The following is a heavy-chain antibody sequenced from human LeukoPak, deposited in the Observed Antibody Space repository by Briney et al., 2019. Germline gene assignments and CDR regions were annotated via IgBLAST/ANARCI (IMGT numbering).Heavy chain of an antibody. Sequence: SVTVSCKDSGGTFSIYAISWVRQAPGQGGEWMGGIITIFGAANYAQKFQGRVTITSDESTSTAYMELSSLRSEDTAVYYCARGPSTSHLSGYDYRVDYWGQGTLVTVSS. J-gene: IGHJ4*02. CDR3: ARGPSTSHLSGYDYRVDY. D-gene: IGHD5-12*01. CDR1: GGTFSIYA. V-gene: IGHV1-69*01. CDR2: IITIFGAA.